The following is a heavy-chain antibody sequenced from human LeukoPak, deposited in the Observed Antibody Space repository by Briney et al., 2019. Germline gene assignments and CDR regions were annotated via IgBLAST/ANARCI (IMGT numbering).Heavy chain of an antibody. CDR1: GYTFTSYD. CDR2: MNPNSGNT. Sequence: GASVKVSCKASGYTFTSYDINWVRQATGQGLEWMGWMNPNSGNTGYAQKFQGRVTITRNTSISTAYMELSSLRSEDTAVYYCARRRASIAAAACYYCYYMDVFSKGTQDTIS. CDR3: ARRRASIAAAACYYCYYMDV. J-gene: IGHJ6*03. D-gene: IGHD6-13*01. V-gene: IGHV1-8*03.